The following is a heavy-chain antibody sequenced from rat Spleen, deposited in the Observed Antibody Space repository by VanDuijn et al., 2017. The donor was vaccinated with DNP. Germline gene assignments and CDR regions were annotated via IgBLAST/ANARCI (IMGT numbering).Heavy chain of an antibody. J-gene: IGHJ3*01. CDR2: VPSSGGST. V-gene: IGHV5-31*01. CDR3: ATQGQLGTTWFAY. CDR1: RFTFNSYW. Sequence: EVQLVESGGDLVQPGRSLKLSCVASRFTFNSYWMAWIRQVPGKGLEWVASVPSSGGSTYYPDSVKGRFIISRDNAKSTLYLQMNSLRSEGTATYYCATQGQLGTTWFAYWGQGTLVTVSS. D-gene: IGHD1-5*01.